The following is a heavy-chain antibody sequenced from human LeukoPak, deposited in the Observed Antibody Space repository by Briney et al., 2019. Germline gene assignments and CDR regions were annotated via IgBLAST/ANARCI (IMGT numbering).Heavy chain of an antibody. J-gene: IGHJ4*02. V-gene: IGHV4-34*01. CDR1: GGSISSYY. CDR3: ARKLELLWFGELKGYYFDY. CDR2: INHSGST. D-gene: IGHD3-10*01. Sequence: NPSETLSLTCTVSGGSISSYYWSWIRQPPGKGLEWIGEINHSGSTNCNPSLKSRVTISVDTSKNQFSLKLSSVTAADTAVYYCARKLELLWFGELKGYYFDYWGQGTLVTVSS.